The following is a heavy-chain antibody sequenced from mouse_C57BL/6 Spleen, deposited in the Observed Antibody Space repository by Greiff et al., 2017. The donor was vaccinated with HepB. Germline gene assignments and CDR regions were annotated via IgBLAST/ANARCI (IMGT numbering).Heavy chain of an antibody. CDR3: TTWGTGTWFAY. Sequence: KLSCTASGFNIKDDYMHWVKQRPEQGLEWIGWIDPENGDTEYASKFQGKATITADTSSNTAYLQLSSLTSEDTAVYYCTTWGTGTWFAYWGQGTLVTVSA. J-gene: IGHJ3*01. V-gene: IGHV14-4*01. CDR2: IDPENGDT. CDR1: GFNIKDDY. D-gene: IGHD3-3*01.